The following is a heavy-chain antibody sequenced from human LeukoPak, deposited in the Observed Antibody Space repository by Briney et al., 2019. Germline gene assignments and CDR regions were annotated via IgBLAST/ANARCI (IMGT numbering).Heavy chain of an antibody. Sequence: PSETLSLTCTVSGGSISSSSYYWGWIRQPPGKGLEWIGSIYYSGSTYYNPSLKSRVTISVDTSKNQFSLKLSSVTAADTAVYYCARNFRDGYNNSFDYWGQGTLVTVSS. J-gene: IGHJ4*02. CDR3: ARNFRDGYNNSFDY. CDR2: IYYSGST. CDR1: GGSISSSSYY. D-gene: IGHD5-24*01. V-gene: IGHV4-39*07.